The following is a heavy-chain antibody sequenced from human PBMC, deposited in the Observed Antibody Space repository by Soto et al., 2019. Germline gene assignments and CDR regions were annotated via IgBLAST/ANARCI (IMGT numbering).Heavy chain of an antibody. CDR2: TYYRSKWNY. CDR3: EGDTPDFNSGLDY. J-gene: IGHJ4*02. V-gene: IGHV6-1*01. D-gene: IGHD1-26*01. CDR1: GDSVSNKGAT. Sequence: PSQTLSLTCAISGDSVSNKGATWNWVRLSPSRGLEWLGRTYYRSKWNYDYAISVKSRISINPDTSKNQFSLQLNSVTPEDTAVYYCEGDTPDFNSGLDYWGQGTVVTVSS.